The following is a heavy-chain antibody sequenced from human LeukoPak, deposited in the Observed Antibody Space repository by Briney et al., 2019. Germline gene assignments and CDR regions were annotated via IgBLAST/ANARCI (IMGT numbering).Heavy chain of an antibody. CDR2: IYHSGST. Sequence: SETLSLTCTVSGGSISSGGYYWSWIRQPPGKGLEWIGYIYHSGSTYYNPSLKSRVTISVDTSKNQFSLKLSSVTAADTAVYYCARGIAVAGLGYWGQGTLVTVSS. V-gene: IGHV4-30-2*01. D-gene: IGHD6-19*01. CDR3: ARGIAVAGLGY. CDR1: GGSISSGGYY. J-gene: IGHJ4*02.